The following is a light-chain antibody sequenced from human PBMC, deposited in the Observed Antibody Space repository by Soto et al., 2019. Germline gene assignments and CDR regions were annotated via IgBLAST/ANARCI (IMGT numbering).Light chain of an antibody. V-gene: IGKV3-15*01. J-gene: IGKJ5*01. CDR2: GAS. CDR1: QSVSTN. CDR3: QQRSNWPPLT. Sequence: VMTQSPAILSVSPGERATLSCRASQSVSTNVAWYQQIPGQTPRLLIYGASTRATGIPVRFSGSGSGTEFTLTISSLQSEDFAVYYCQQRSNWPPLTFGQGTRLEIK.